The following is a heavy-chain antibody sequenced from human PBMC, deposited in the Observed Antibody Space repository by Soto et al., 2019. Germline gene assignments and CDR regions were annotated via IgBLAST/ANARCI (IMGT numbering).Heavy chain of an antibody. CDR2: ISWNSADI. CDR3: SRDPLVSGISAAGD. CDR1: GFTFHNYA. J-gene: IGHJ4*02. V-gene: IGHV3-9*01. D-gene: IGHD6-13*01. Sequence: EVQLVESGGGLVQPGRSLRLSCAASGFTFHNYAMHWVRQAPGKGLEWVSGISWNSADIGYADSVKGRFTISRDNAKNSLYLQMISLRAEDTALYYCSRDPLVSGISAAGDWGQGTLVTVSS.